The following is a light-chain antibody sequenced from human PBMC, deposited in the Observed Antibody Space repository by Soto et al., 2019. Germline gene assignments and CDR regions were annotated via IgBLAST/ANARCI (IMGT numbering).Light chain of an antibody. V-gene: IGKV3-15*01. Sequence: ESVLTQSPGTLSLSPGERATLSCRASQSVSNNYLAWYQQKPGQAPRLLIYDASTRATVIPARFSGSGSGTEFTLTISSLQSEDFAVYYCQQYNDWPPITFGQGTRLEIK. CDR1: QSVSNN. J-gene: IGKJ5*01. CDR3: QQYNDWPPIT. CDR2: DAS.